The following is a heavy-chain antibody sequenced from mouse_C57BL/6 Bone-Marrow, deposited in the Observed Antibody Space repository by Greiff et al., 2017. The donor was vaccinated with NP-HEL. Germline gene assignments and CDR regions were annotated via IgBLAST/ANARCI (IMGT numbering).Heavy chain of an antibody. Sequence: QVQLKESGPELVKPGASVKISCKASGYAFSSSWMNWVKQRPGKGLEWIGRIYPGDGDTNYNGKFKGKATLTADKSSSTAYMQLSSLTSEDSAVYFCADYDVKAWFAYWGQGTLVTVSA. V-gene: IGHV1-82*01. J-gene: IGHJ3*01. CDR3: ADYDVKAWFAY. CDR1: GYAFSSSW. D-gene: IGHD2-4*01. CDR2: IYPGDGDT.